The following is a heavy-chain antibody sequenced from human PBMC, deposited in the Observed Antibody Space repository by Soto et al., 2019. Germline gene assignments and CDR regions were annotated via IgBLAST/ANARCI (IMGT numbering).Heavy chain of an antibody. CDR2: ISSSSSYI. V-gene: IGHV3-21*01. D-gene: IGHD3-22*01. CDR1: GFTFSSYS. J-gene: IGHJ4*02. Sequence: PGGSLRLSCAASGFTFSSYSMNWVRQAPGKGLEWVSSISSSSSYIYYADSVKGRFTISRDNAKNSLYLQMNSLRAEDTAVYYCAREAYYYDSSGSYYFDYWGQGTLVTVSS. CDR3: AREAYYYDSSGSYYFDY.